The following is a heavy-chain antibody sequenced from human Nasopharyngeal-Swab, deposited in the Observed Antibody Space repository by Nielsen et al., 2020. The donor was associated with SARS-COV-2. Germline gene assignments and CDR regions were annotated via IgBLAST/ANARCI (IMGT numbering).Heavy chain of an antibody. CDR1: GFTFSSYS. Sequence: GESLKISCAASGFTFSSYSMNWVRQAPGKGLEWVSSISSSSSYIYYADSVKGRFTISRDNAKNSLYLQMNSLRAEDTAVYYCARDKGIQYCSSTSCYESMIDYYGMDVWGQGTTVTVS. CDR2: ISSSSSYI. CDR3: ARDKGIQYCSSTSCYESMIDYYGMDV. D-gene: IGHD2-2*01. V-gene: IGHV3-21*01. J-gene: IGHJ6*02.